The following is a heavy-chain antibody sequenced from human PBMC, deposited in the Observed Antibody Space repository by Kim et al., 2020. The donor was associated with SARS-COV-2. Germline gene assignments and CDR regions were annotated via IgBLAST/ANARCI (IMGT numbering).Heavy chain of an antibody. J-gene: IGHJ3*02. D-gene: IGHD6-6*01. Sequence: QGRVTMTRDTSTSTVYMELSSLRSEDTAVYYCARGSVFEQLVGSGDAFDIWGQGTMVTVSS. V-gene: IGHV1-46*01. CDR3: ARGSVFEQLVGSGDAFDI.